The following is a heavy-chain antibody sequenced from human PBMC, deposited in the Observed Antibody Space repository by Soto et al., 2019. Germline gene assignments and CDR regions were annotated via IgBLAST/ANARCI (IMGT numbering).Heavy chain of an antibody. CDR2: ISYDGSSK. V-gene: IGHV3-30-3*01. D-gene: IGHD2-2*03. CDR1: GFTFSNYA. J-gene: IGHJ5*02. Sequence: QVQLVESGGGVVQPGRSLRLSCEASGFTFSNYAMHWVRQAPGKGLEWVAVISYDGSSKYYADSVKGRFTISRDNSKNTLYLQMNSFRAEDTAVYYCVRDSGYCSSARCYLFVSWFDPWGQGTLVTVSS. CDR3: VRDSGYCSSARCYLFVSWFDP.